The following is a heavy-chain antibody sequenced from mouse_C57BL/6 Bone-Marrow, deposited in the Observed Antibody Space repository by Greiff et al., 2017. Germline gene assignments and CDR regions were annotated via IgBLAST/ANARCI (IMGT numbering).Heavy chain of an antibody. CDR3: ARGESCAY. CDR1: GYTFTSYW. Sequence: QVQLQQPGAELVRPGTSVKLSCKASGYTFTSYWMHWVKQRPGQGLEWIGVIDPSDSYTNYNQKFKGKATLTVDTSSSTAYMQLSSLTSEDSAVYYCARGESCAYWGQGTLVTVSA. CDR2: IDPSDSYT. V-gene: IGHV1-59*01. J-gene: IGHJ3*01.